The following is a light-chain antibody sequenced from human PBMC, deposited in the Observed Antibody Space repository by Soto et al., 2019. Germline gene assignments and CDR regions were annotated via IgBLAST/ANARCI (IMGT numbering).Light chain of an antibody. CDR3: QQYYSTPRT. CDR2: WAS. CDR1: QSVLYSSNNKNY. V-gene: IGKV4-1*01. J-gene: IGKJ1*01. Sequence: DTVMTQSPDSLAVSLGERATIICKSSQSVLYSSNNKNYLAWYQQKPGQPPKLLIYWASTRESGVPDRFSGSGSGTDFTLTISSLQAEDVAVYYCQQYYSTPRTFGQGTKVEIK.